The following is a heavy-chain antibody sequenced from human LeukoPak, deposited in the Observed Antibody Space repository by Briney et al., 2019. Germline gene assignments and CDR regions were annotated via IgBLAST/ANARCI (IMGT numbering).Heavy chain of an antibody. V-gene: IGHV3-23*01. Sequence: GGSLRLSCAASGFTFSSYAMSWVRLAPGKGLEWVSAISGSGGSTYYADSVKGRFTISRDNSKNTLYLQMNSLRAEDTAVYYCAKALSEIYCSSTSCYLLDYWGQGTLVTVSS. D-gene: IGHD2-2*01. CDR1: GFTFSSYA. J-gene: IGHJ4*02. CDR2: ISGSGGST. CDR3: AKALSEIYCSSTSCYLLDY.